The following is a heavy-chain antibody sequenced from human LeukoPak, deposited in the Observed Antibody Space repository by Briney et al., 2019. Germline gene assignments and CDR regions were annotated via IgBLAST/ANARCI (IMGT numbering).Heavy chain of an antibody. CDR2: ISYDGSNK. J-gene: IGHJ1*01. CDR3: AKDSGSSSWTKHYQH. V-gene: IGHV3-30*18. D-gene: IGHD6-13*01. Sequence: GGSLRLSCAASGFTFSSYGMHWVRQAPGKGLEWVAVISYDGSNKYYADSVKGRFTISRDNSKNTLYLQMNSLRVEDTAVYYCAKDSGSSSWTKHYQHWGQGTLVTVSS. CDR1: GFTFSSYG.